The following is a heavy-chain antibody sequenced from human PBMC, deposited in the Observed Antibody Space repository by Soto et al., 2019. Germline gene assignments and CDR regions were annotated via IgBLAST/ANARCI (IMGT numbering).Heavy chain of an antibody. CDR1: GFTFSSYA. D-gene: IGHD6-19*01. CDR2: ISGSGGST. J-gene: IGHJ6*02. CDR3: AKDYLRSSWFAYGMDV. V-gene: IGHV3-23*01. Sequence: PGGSLRLSCAASGFTFSSYAMSWVRQAPGKGLEWVSAISGSGGSTYYADSVKGRFTISRDNSKNTLYLQTNSLRAEDTAIYYCAKDYLRSSWFAYGMDVWGQGTTVTVSS.